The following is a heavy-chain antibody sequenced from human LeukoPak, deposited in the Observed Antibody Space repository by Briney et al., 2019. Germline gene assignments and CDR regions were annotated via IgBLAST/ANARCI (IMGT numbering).Heavy chain of an antibody. V-gene: IGHV4-39*07. Sequence: SETLSLTCTVSGGSISSSSYYWGWIRQPPGEGLEWIGSIYYSGSTYYNPSLKSRVTISVDTSKNQFSLKLSSVTAADTAVYYCAREYTVGATTGSAFDIWGQGTMVTVSS. CDR1: GGSISSSSYY. CDR3: AREYTVGATTGSAFDI. J-gene: IGHJ3*02. CDR2: IYYSGST. D-gene: IGHD1-26*01.